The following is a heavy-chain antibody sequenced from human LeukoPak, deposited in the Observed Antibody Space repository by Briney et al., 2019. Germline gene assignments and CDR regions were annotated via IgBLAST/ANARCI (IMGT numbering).Heavy chain of an antibody. J-gene: IGHJ4*02. V-gene: IGHV4-4*09. CDR1: NGSISTYY. D-gene: IGHD2-2*01. CDR3: AGSLPAPKEFAF. Sequence: SETLSRTCTVSNGSISTYYWSWIRQPPGKGLEWIGYIYTSGTTNYNPSLKSRVTISADTSKNHFSLKVNSVTAADTAVYYCAGSLPAPKEFAFWGQGTLVTVSS. CDR2: IYTSGTT.